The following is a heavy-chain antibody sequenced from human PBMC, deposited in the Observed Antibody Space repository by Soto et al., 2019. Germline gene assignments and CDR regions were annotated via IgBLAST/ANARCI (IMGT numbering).Heavy chain of an antibody. D-gene: IGHD3-3*01. CDR2: IDPSDSYT. CDR3: ARSIRFLEWLRDYYYRMDV. J-gene: IGHJ6*02. V-gene: IGHV5-10-1*01. Sequence: PGESLKISCKGSGYSFTSYWISWVRQMPVKGLEWMGRIDPSDSYTNYSPSFQGHVTISADKSISTAYLQWSSLKASDTAMYYCARSIRFLEWLRDYYYRMDVWGQGSTVTVSS. CDR1: GYSFTSYW.